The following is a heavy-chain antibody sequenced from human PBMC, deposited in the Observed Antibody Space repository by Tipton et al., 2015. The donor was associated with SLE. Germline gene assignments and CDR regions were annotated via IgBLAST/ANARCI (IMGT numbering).Heavy chain of an antibody. CDR2: IYHSGNT. CDR3: ARDPGGATAEYFQH. CDR1: GYSISSGYY. D-gene: IGHD1-26*01. V-gene: IGHV4-38-2*02. J-gene: IGHJ1*01. Sequence: TLSLTCAVSGYSISSGYYWGWIRQPPGKGLEWIGSIYHSGNTYYNPSLKSRVSIAVDTSKNQFSLKLSSVTAADTAVYYCARDPGGATAEYFQHWGQGTLVTVSS.